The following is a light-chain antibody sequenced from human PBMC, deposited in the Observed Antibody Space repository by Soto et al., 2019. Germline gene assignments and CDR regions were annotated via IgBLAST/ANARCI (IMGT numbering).Light chain of an antibody. CDR3: QSYDSSLSASYV. J-gene: IGLJ1*01. CDR1: SSDVGGYNY. Sequence: QSVLTQPASVSGSPGQSITISCTGTSSDVGGYNYVSWYQQHPGKAPKLMIYEVSNRPSGVSNRFSGSKSGNTASLTISGLQAEDEGDYYCQSYDSSLSASYVFGGGTKVTVL. V-gene: IGLV2-14*01. CDR2: EVS.